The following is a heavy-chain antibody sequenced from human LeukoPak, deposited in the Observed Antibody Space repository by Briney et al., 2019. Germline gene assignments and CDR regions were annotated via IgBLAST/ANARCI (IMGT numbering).Heavy chain of an antibody. CDR3: ARGRRIPGSYYGSGSPVVFDY. CDR1: GGSISSSNW. D-gene: IGHD3-10*01. CDR2: IYHSGST. V-gene: IGHV4-4*02. Sequence: SKTLSLTCAVSGGSISSSNWWSWVRQPPGKGLEWIGEIYHSGSTNYNPSLKSRVTISVDTSKNQFSLKLSSVTAADTAVYYCARGRRIPGSYYGSGSPVVFDYWGQGTLVTVSS. J-gene: IGHJ4*02.